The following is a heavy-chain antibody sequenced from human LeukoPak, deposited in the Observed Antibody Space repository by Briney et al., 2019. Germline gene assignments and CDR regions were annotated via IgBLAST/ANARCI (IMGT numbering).Heavy chain of an antibody. D-gene: IGHD2-2*01. J-gene: IGHJ5*02. CDR3: ARDPGYCSSTSCSQGFDP. CDR1: GGSISSGGYY. Sequence: SQTLSLTCTVSGGSISSGGYYWSWIRQHPGKGLEWIGYIYYSGSTYYNPSLKSRVTISVDTSKNQFSLKLSPVTAADTAVYYCARDPGYCSSTSCSQGFDPWGQGTLVTVSS. V-gene: IGHV4-31*03. CDR2: IYYSGST.